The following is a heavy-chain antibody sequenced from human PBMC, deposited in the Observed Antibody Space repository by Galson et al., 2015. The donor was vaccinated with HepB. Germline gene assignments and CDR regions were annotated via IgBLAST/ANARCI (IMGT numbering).Heavy chain of an antibody. J-gene: IGHJ6*02. CDR3: ARHVGSQGLERRGSHYYYGMDV. V-gene: IGHV5-51*01. Sequence: QSGAEVKKPGESLKISCKGSGYSFTSYWIGWVRQMPGKGLEWMGIIYPGDSDTRYSPSFQGQVTISADKSISTAYLQWSSLKASDTAMYYCARHVGSQGLERRGSHYYYGMDVWGQGTTVTVSS. CDR2: IYPGDSDT. D-gene: IGHD1-1*01. CDR1: GYSFTSYW.